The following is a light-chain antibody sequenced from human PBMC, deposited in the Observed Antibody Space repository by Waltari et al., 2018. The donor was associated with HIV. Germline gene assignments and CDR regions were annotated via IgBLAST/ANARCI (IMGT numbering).Light chain of an antibody. CDR2: YDA. Sequence: YVLTQPPSVSVAPGTTAKISCGGNNIGSKSVHWYQQRPGQPPVLGIYYDADRPSGIPERFFGSNSGSTATLTITRVEVGDEADYFCQIWNNSSDHWVFGAGTTLTVL. V-gene: IGLV3-21*01. CDR3: QIWNNSSDHWV. CDR1: NIGSKS. J-gene: IGLJ3*02.